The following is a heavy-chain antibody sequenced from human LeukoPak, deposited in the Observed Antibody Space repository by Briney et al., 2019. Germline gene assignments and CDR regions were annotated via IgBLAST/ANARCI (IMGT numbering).Heavy chain of an antibody. Sequence: PGGSLRLSYAASGFTFDDYAMHWVRQAPGKGLEWVSGISWNSGSIGYADSVKGRFTISRDNAKNSLYLQMNSLRAEDTALYYCAKGRRGVRGATDYWGQGTLVTVSS. V-gene: IGHV3-9*01. J-gene: IGHJ4*02. D-gene: IGHD3-10*01. CDR2: ISWNSGSI. CDR3: AKGRRGVRGATDY. CDR1: GFTFDDYA.